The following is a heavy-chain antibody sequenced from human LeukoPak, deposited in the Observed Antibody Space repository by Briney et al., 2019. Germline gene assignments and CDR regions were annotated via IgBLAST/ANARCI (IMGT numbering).Heavy chain of an antibody. CDR1: GFTVSSNE. CDR2: ISGGST. D-gene: IGHD6-19*01. Sequence: GGSLRLSCAASGFTVSSNEMSWVRQAPGKGLEWVSSISGGSTYYADSRKGRFTISRDNSKNTLHLQMNSLRAEDTAVYFCARRSGVAVAGAFDYWGQGTLVTVSS. J-gene: IGHJ4*02. CDR3: ARRSGVAVAGAFDY. V-gene: IGHV3-38-3*01.